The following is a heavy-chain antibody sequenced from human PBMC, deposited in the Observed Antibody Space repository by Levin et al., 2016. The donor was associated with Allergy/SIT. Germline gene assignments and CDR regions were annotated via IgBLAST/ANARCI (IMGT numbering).Heavy chain of an antibody. CDR3: ARDNARQHYYYSGVDV. CDR2: ISYSGST. Sequence: PGKGLEWIGYISYSGSTNYNASLKSRVTISADTSKNQFSLKLSSVTAADTAVYYCARDNARQHYYYSGVDVWGQGTTVTVSS. J-gene: IGHJ6*02. D-gene: IGHD2-2*01. V-gene: IGHV4-59*13.